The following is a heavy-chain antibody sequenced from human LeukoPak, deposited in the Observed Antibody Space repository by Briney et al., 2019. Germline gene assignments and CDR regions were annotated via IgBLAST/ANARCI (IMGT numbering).Heavy chain of an antibody. V-gene: IGHV4-39*07. Sequence: SETLSLTCPVSGGSFSSSRYYWGWIRQPPGKGLEWIGSIYHSGSTYYNPSLKSRVTISVDTSKNQFSLKLSSVTAADTAVYYCARPSGSYRGGFDYWGQGTLVTVSS. J-gene: IGHJ4*02. CDR2: IYHSGST. D-gene: IGHD1-26*01. CDR1: GGSFSSSRYY. CDR3: ARPSGSYRGGFDY.